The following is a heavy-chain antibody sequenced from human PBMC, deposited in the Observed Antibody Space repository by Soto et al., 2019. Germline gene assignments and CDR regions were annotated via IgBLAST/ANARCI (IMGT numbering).Heavy chain of an antibody. CDR2: IKQDGSEK. Sequence: GGSLRLSCAASGFTFSSYWMSWVRQAPGKGLEWVANIKQDGSEKYYVDSVKGRFTISRDNAKNSLYLQMNSLRAEGTAVYYCARDVYYDSSGYYPWGQGTLVTVSS. CDR3: ARDVYYDSSGYYP. J-gene: IGHJ5*02. D-gene: IGHD3-22*01. V-gene: IGHV3-7*01. CDR1: GFTFSSYW.